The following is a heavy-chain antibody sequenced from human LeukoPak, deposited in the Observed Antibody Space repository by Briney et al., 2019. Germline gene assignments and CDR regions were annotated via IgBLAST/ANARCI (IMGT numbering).Heavy chain of an antibody. J-gene: IGHJ4*02. V-gene: IGHV3-74*01. CDR1: GFTFSSYW. D-gene: IGHD5-18*01. CDR2: INSDGSSI. Sequence: GGSLRLSCAASGFTFSSYWMHWVRQAPGKGLVWVSRINSDGSSISYADSVKGRFTISRDNAKNTLYLQMNSLRAEDTAVYYCARGAGGYSYNPFDYWGQGTLVTVSS. CDR3: ARGAGGYSYNPFDY.